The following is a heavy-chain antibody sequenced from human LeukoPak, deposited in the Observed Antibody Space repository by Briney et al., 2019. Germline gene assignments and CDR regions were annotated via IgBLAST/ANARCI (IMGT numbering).Heavy chain of an antibody. D-gene: IGHD6-13*01. J-gene: IGHJ4*02. V-gene: IGHV3-23*01. Sequence: GGSLRLSCAASGFTFSNYVMSWVRQAPGKGLEWVSTISGSGGSTYYADSVKGRFTISRDNSKNTLYLQMNSLRVEDTAVYYCAKAHSSSWSDFDYWGQGTLVTVSS. CDR1: GFTFSNYV. CDR2: ISGSGGST. CDR3: AKAHSSSWSDFDY.